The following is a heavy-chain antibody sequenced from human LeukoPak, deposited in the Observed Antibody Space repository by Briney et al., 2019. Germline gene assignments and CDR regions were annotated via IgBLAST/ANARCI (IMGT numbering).Heavy chain of an antibody. Sequence: GGTLRLSCAASGFTFSSYWMSWVRQAPGKGLEWVANIKQDGSKKYYVDSVKGRFTISRDNTKNSLYLQMHSLRAEDTAVYYFARHLSGVTGYTYGRGIDYWGQGTLVTVSS. V-gene: IGHV3-7*01. D-gene: IGHD5-18*01. CDR2: IKQDGSKK. J-gene: IGHJ4*02. CDR1: GFTFSSYW. CDR3: ARHLSGVTGYTYGRGIDY.